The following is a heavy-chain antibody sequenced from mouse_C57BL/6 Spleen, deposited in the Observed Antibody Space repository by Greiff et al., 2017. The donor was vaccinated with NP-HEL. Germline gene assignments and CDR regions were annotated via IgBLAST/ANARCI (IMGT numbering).Heavy chain of an antibody. Sequence: QVQLQQPGAELVRPGSSVKLSCKASGYTFTSYWMDWVKQRPGQGLEWIGNIYPSDSETHYNQKFKDKATLTVDKSSSTAYMQLSSLTSEDSAVYYCAREYSNYVGGAMDYWGQGTSVTVSS. CDR1: GYTFTSYW. J-gene: IGHJ4*01. D-gene: IGHD2-5*01. CDR2: IYPSDSET. V-gene: IGHV1-61*01. CDR3: AREYSNYVGGAMDY.